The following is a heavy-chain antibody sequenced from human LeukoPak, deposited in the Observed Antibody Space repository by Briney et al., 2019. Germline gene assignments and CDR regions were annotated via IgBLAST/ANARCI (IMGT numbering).Heavy chain of an antibody. J-gene: IGHJ4*02. D-gene: IGHD3-22*01. CDR1: GFTFSSYA. V-gene: IGHV3-23*01. Sequence: PGGSLRLSCAASGFTFSSYAMSWVRQAPVKVLEWVSAISGSGGSTYYADSVKGRFTISRDNSKNTLYLQMNSLRAEDTAVYYCAKRYYYDNPPDYWGQGTLVTVSS. CDR2: ISGSGGST. CDR3: AKRYYYDNPPDY.